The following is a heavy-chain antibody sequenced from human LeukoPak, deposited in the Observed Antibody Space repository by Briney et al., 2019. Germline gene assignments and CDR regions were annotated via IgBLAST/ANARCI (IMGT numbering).Heavy chain of an antibody. CDR2: ISYDGSNK. CDR3: ARDRGRVPAAAGGY. J-gene: IGHJ4*02. D-gene: IGHD2-2*01. CDR1: GFTFSSYA. Sequence: GGPLRLSCAASGFTFSSYAMHWVRQAPGKGLEWVAVISYDGSNKYYADSVKGRFTISRDNSKNTLYLQMNSLRAEDTAVYYCARDRGRVPAAAGGYWGQGTLVTVSS. V-gene: IGHV3-30-3*01.